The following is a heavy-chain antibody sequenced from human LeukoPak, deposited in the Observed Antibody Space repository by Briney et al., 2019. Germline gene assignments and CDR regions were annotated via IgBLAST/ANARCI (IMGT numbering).Heavy chain of an antibody. V-gene: IGHV1-2*02. CDR1: GYAFIAYY. CDR2: INPNSGIT. D-gene: IGHD5-24*01. CDR3: ARGTTGGYNRGDAFDL. Sequence: ASVKVSCKASGYAFIAYYMHWLRQAPGQGPQWMGWINPNSGITHYAQKFQGRVTMTRDTSINTVYMEVSSLNSDDTAVYYCARGTTGGYNRGDAFDLWGQGTLATVS. J-gene: IGHJ3*01.